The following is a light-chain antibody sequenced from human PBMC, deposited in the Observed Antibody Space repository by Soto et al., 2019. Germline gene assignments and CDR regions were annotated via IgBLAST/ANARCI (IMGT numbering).Light chain of an antibody. J-gene: IGLJ1*01. Sequence: SYELTQPPSVSVSPGQTASMTCSGDKLGDKYACWYQQKPGQSPVLVIYQDSKRPSGIPERFSGSNSGNTATLTISGTQAMDEADYYCQAWDSSTADVFGTGTKLTVL. CDR2: QDS. CDR3: QAWDSSTADV. V-gene: IGLV3-1*01. CDR1: KLGDKY.